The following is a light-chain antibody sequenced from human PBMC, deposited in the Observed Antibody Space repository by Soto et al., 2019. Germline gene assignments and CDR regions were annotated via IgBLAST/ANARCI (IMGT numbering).Light chain of an antibody. Sequence: IVMTQSPDSLAVSLGERATINCKSSQSILYSSNNKNYLAWYQHKPGQPPKLLLFWASTRNSGVPDRFSGSGSGADFTLTISSLQAEDVAVYYCQQYYNSPITFGQGTRLEIK. J-gene: IGKJ5*01. CDR1: QSILYSSNNKNY. V-gene: IGKV4-1*01. CDR2: WAS. CDR3: QQYYNSPIT.